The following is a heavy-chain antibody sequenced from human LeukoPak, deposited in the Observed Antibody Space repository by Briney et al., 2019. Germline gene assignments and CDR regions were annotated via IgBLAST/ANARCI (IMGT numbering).Heavy chain of an antibody. Sequence: SETLSLTCTVSGDSISSSSYYWGWIRQPPGKGLEWIGSIYYSGSTYYNPSLKSRVTMSVDTSKNQFSLKLSSVTAADTAVYYCARGRGDYGLNYLDYWGQGTLVTVSS. CDR3: ARGRGDYGLNYLDY. J-gene: IGHJ4*02. CDR2: IYYSGST. V-gene: IGHV4-39*01. D-gene: IGHD4-17*01. CDR1: GDSISSSSYY.